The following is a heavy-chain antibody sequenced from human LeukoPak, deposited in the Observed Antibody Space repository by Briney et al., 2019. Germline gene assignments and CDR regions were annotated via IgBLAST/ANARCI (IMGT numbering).Heavy chain of an antibody. Sequence: SVKVSCKASGGTFSSYAISWARQAPGQGLEWMGGIIPIFGTANYAQKFQGGVTITADESTSTAYMELSSLRSEDAAVYYCASLPAANDAFDIWGQGTIVTVSS. J-gene: IGHJ3*02. CDR1: GGTFSSYA. CDR3: ASLPAANDAFDI. V-gene: IGHV1-69*13. CDR2: IIPIFGTA. D-gene: IGHD2-2*01.